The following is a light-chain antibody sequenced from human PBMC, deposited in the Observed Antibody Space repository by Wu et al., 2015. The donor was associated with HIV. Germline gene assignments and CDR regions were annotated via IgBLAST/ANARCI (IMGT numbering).Light chain of an antibody. J-gene: IGKJ3*01. V-gene: IGKV3-20*01. CDR1: QSVSSSY. CDR3: QQYGSSPAT. CDR2: GAS. Sequence: EIVLTQSPGTLSLSPGERATLSCRASQSVSSSYLAWYQQKPGQAPRLLIYGASSRATGIPDRFSGSGSGTDFTLTISRLEPGDFAVYYCQQYGSSPATFGPGTKVEYQT.